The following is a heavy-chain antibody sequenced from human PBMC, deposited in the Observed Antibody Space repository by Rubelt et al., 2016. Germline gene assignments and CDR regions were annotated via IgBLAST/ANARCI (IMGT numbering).Heavy chain of an antibody. J-gene: IGHJ6*02. Sequence: YYADSVKGRFTISRDNAKNSLYLQMNSLRAEDTAVYYCARRVPAALEVYGMDVWGQGTTVTVSS. V-gene: IGHV3-48*01. CDR3: ARRVPAALEVYGMDV. D-gene: IGHD2-2*01.